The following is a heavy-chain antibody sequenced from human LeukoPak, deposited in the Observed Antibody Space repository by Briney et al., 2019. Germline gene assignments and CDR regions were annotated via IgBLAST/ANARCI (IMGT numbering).Heavy chain of an antibody. D-gene: IGHD2-8*01. Sequence: SETLSLTCAVYGGSFSGYYWSWIRQPPGKGLEWIGEINHSGSTNYNPSLKSRVTISVDTSKNQFSLKLSSVTAADTAVYYCARARGCTNGVCYQWGSYYMDVWGKGTTVTVSS. J-gene: IGHJ6*03. V-gene: IGHV4-34*01. CDR3: ARARGCTNGVCYQWGSYYMDV. CDR2: INHSGST. CDR1: GGSFSGYY.